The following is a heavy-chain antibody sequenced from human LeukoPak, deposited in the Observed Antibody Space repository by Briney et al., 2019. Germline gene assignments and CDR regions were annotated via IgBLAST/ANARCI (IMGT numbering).Heavy chain of an antibody. CDR1: GGTFSSYA. V-gene: IGHV1-2*02. CDR3: ARDLGNYGSGKLSWFDP. J-gene: IGHJ5*02. D-gene: IGHD3-10*01. Sequence: ASVKVSCKASGGTFSSYAISWVRQAPGQGLEWMGWINPNSGVTSYALKFQGRVTLTRDTSISTAYMDLSRLTADDTAVYYCARDLGNYGSGKLSWFDPWGQGTLVTVSS. CDR2: INPNSGVT.